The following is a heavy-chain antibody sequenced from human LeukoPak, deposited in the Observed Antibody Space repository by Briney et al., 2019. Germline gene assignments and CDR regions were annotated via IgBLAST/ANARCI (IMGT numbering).Heavy chain of an antibody. V-gene: IGHV3-9*01. CDR3: ARDLRPPEDYVWGSYRYTPDY. CDR1: GFTFYDYA. D-gene: IGHD3-16*02. CDR2: ISWNSGSI. Sequence: QSGGSLRLSCAASGFTFYDYAMHWVRQAPGKGLEWVSGISWNSGSIGYADSVKGRFTISRNNSKSTLYLQMNSLRAEDTAVYYCARDLRPPEDYVWGSYRYTPDYWGQGTLVTVSS. J-gene: IGHJ4*02.